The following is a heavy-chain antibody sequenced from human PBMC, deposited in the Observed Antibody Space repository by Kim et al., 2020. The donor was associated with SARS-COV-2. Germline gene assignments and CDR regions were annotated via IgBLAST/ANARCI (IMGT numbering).Heavy chain of an antibody. CDR2: IRSKANSYAT. CDR1: GFTFSGST. CDR3: TRVNPIVGGWYDAFDV. Sequence: GGSLRLSCAASGFTFSGSTMHWVRQASGKGLEWVGRIRSKANSYATAYAASVKGRFTISRDDSKNTAYLQMNSLKTGDTAVYYCTRVNPIVGGWYDAFDVWGQGTMVTVSS. D-gene: IGHD6-19*01. J-gene: IGHJ3*01. V-gene: IGHV3-73*01.